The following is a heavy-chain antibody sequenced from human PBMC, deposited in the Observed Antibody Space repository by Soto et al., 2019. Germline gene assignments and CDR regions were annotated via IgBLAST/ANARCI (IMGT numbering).Heavy chain of an antibody. V-gene: IGHV4-31*03. Sequence: QVQLQESGPGLVKPSQTLSLTCTVSGGSISSGGYYWSWIRQHPGKGLEWIGYIYYSGSTYYNPSLKSRVTISVDTSKNQFSLKLSSVTAADTAVYYCARDYLYGGLWRYGMDVWGQGTTVTVSS. J-gene: IGHJ6*02. CDR3: ARDYLYGGLWRYGMDV. CDR1: GGSISSGGYY. D-gene: IGHD2-8*01. CDR2: IYYSGST.